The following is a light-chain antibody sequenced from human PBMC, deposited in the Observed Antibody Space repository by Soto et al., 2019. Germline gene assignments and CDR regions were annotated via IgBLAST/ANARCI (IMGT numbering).Light chain of an antibody. V-gene: IGLV2-14*01. CDR3: SSKTSSSSPFV. Sequence: QSVLTQPASVSGSPGQSITISCTGSTSDVGAYNYVSWYKHHPGQAPQLVIYEVSNRPSGVSNRFSGSKSGNTASLTISGLQADDEGDYYCSSKTSSSSPFVFGTGTKVTVL. CDR2: EVS. CDR1: TSDVGAYNY. J-gene: IGLJ1*01.